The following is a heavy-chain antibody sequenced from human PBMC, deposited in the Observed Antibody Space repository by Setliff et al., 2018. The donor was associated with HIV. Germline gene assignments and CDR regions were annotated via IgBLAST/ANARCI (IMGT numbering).Heavy chain of an antibody. J-gene: IGHJ4*02. CDR3: ARVMIGYSGYDAFDY. CDR1: GFTFSSYS. CDR2: ISSSSSYI. D-gene: IGHD5-12*01. Sequence: GGSLRLSCAASGFTFSSYSMTWVRQAPGKGLEWVSSISSSSSYIYYADSVKGRFTISRDNAKNSLYLQMNSLRAEDTAVYYCARVMIGYSGYDAFDYWGQGTLVTVSS. V-gene: IGHV3-21*04.